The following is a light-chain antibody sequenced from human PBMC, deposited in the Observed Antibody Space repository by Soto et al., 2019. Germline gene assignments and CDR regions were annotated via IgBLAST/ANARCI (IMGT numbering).Light chain of an antibody. J-gene: IGKJ1*01. CDR2: GAS. V-gene: IGKV3-20*01. CDR3: GQFVSSPPRT. Sequence: EIVLTQSPGTLSLSPGERATLSCRAIQSVSSSYLAWYQHKPGQAPRLLIYGASSRATGIPDRFSGSGSGTDFILTISRLEPEDFALYYCGQFVSSPPRTFGQVTKVDI. CDR1: QSVSSSY.